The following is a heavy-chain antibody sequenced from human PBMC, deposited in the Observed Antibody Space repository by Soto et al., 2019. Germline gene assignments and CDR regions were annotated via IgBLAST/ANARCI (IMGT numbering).Heavy chain of an antibody. CDR3: ARVYTYYYYGMDV. D-gene: IGHD2-2*02. V-gene: IGHV1-2*02. J-gene: IGHJ6*02. Sequence: ASVKVSCKASGYTFTGYYMHWVRQAPGQGLEWMGWINPNSGGTNYAQKFQGRVTMTRDTSISTAYMELSRLRSDDTAVYYCARVYTYYYYGMDVWGQGTTVTVYS. CDR1: GYTFTGYY. CDR2: INPNSGGT.